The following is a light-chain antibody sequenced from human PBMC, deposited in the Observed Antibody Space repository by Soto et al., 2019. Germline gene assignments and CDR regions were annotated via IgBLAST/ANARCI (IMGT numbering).Light chain of an antibody. J-gene: IGKJ3*01. Sequence: DIQMTQSPSSVSASVGDRVTITCRASQDILSWLAWYQQKPGEAPRLLIYASSNLKSGVPSRFSGSGSGTDFPLTISSLQPEDFATYYYQQANSFPITFGPGTRLDIK. CDR2: ASS. CDR1: QDILSW. V-gene: IGKV1-12*01. CDR3: QQANSFPIT.